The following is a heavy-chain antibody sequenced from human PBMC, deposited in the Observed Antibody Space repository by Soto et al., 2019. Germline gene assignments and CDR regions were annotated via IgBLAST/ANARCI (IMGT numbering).Heavy chain of an antibody. J-gene: IGHJ6*02. V-gene: IGHV5-10-1*01. CDR2: VAPTDSYS. Sequence: GESLKISCKGSGYSFTNYWITWVRQVPGKVLEWMGRVAPTDSYSYYSPSFQGHVTFSVDKSISTAYLQRNSLHASDTALFYCARRTLGDQFYNDHGRDVWGQGXAVTVYS. CDR1: GYSFTNYW. CDR3: ARRTLGDQFYNDHGRDV. D-gene: IGHD3-16*01.